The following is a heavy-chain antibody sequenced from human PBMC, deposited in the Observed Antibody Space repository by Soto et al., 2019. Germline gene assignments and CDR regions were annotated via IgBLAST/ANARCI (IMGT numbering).Heavy chain of an antibody. V-gene: IGHV3-30-3*01. CDR3: ARRIAAAGYNWFDP. Sequence: PGGSLRLSCAASGCTFSSYSMHWVRQAPGKGLEWVAVISYDGSNKYYADSVKGRFTISRDNSKNTLYLQMNSLRAEETAVYYCARRIAAAGYNWFDPWGQGTLVTVSS. CDR2: ISYDGSNK. CDR1: GCTFSSYS. D-gene: IGHD6-13*01. J-gene: IGHJ5*02.